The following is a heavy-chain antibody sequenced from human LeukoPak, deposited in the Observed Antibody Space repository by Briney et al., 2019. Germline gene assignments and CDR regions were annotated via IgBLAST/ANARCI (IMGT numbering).Heavy chain of an antibody. Sequence: SETLSLTCTVSGGSISSYYWSWIRQPPGKGLEWIGYIYYSGSTNYNPSLKSRVTISVDTSKNQFSLKLSSVTAADTAVYYCARGSKGIVVVVAARGYFDYWGQGTLVTVSS. CDR3: ARGSKGIVVVVAARGYFDY. CDR2: IYYSGST. CDR1: GGSISSYY. D-gene: IGHD2-15*01. V-gene: IGHV4-59*12. J-gene: IGHJ4*02.